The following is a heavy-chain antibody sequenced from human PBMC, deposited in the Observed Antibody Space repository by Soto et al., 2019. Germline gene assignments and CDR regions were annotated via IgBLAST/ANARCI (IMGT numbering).Heavy chain of an antibody. J-gene: IGHJ4*02. V-gene: IGHV1-18*04. CDR1: GYTFTSYG. CDR3: ARLNYDSSGYYLGGYYFDY. D-gene: IGHD3-22*01. CDR2: ISAYNGNT. Sequence: QVQLVQSGAEVKKPGASVKVSCKASGYTFTSYGISWVRQAPGQGLEGMGWISAYNGNTNYAQKLQGRVTMTTDTSTSTAYMELRSLRSDDTAVYYCARLNYDSSGYYLGGYYFDYWGQGTLVTVSS.